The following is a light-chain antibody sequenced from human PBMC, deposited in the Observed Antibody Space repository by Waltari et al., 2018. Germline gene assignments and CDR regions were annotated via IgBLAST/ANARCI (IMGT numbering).Light chain of an antibody. CDR2: QAS. Sequence: DIQMTQSPSTLSASVGDTVTITCRASQSFSPWLAWYQQKPGKAPKRLIYQASNLENGAPSRFSGSGSGTEFTLTISSLQPDDFATYYCQQYHSFSVTFGGGTKVEIK. CDR1: QSFSPW. V-gene: IGKV1-5*03. CDR3: QQYHSFSVT. J-gene: IGKJ4*01.